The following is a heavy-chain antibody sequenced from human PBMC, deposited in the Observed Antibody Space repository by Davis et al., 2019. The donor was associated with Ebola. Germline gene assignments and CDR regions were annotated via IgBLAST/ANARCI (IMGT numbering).Heavy chain of an antibody. CDR2: IIPIFGTA. Sequence: AASVKVSCKASGGTLSSYAISWVRQAPGQGLEWMGGIIPIFGTANYAQKFQGRVTITADESTSTAYMELSSLTSEDTAVYYCARGLLRFLEWLLEDGMDVWGQGTTVTVSS. V-gene: IGHV1-69*13. CDR3: ARGLLRFLEWLLEDGMDV. CDR1: GGTLSSYA. J-gene: IGHJ6*02. D-gene: IGHD3-3*01.